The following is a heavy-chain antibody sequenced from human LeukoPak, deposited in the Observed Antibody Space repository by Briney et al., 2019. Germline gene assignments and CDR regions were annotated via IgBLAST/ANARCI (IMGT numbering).Heavy chain of an antibody. Sequence: GESLKISCKGSGYSFTTYWIGWVRQMPGKGPEWMGIIYPDDSDTRYSPSFQGQVSISADKSINTAYLQWSSLKASDTAMYFCARHLKRSAGGSFYYFYMDVWGQGTTVTVSS. V-gene: IGHV5-51*01. J-gene: IGHJ6*03. D-gene: IGHD6-13*01. CDR2: IYPDDSDT. CDR3: ARHLKRSAGGSFYYFYMDV. CDR1: GYSFTTYW.